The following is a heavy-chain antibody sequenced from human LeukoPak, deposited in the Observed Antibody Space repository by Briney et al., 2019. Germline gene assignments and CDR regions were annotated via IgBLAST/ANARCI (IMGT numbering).Heavy chain of an antibody. V-gene: IGHV4-39*01. CDR2: IYYSGST. J-gene: IGHJ4*02. Sequence: PSETLSLTCTVSGGSISSRSYQWGWIRQTPGKGLEWIGSIYYSGSTYYNPSLKSRVTISVDTSKNQFSLKLSSVTAADTAVYYCARQVTGHSSSWYPGGGIDYWGQGTLVTVSS. D-gene: IGHD6-13*01. CDR3: ARQVTGHSSSWYPGGGIDY. CDR1: GGSISSRSYQ.